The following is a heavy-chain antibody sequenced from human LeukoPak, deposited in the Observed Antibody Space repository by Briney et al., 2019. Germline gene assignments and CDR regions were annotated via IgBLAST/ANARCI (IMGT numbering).Heavy chain of an antibody. J-gene: IGHJ4*02. D-gene: IGHD1-26*01. CDR3: ARDIVGVGATSGTFDY. V-gene: IGHV1-18*01. CDR1: GYTFTSYG. Sequence: GASVKDSCKASGYTFTSYGISWVRQAPGQGLEWMGWISAYNGNTNYAQKLQGRVTMTTDTSTSTAYMELRSLRSDDTAVYYCARDIVGVGATSGTFDYWGQGTLVTVSS. CDR2: ISAYNGNT.